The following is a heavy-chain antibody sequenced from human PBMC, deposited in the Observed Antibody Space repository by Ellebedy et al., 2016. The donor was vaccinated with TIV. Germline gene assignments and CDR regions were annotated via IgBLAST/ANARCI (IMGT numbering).Heavy chain of an antibody. J-gene: IGHJ4*02. CDR1: GFTFSNAW. Sequence: GESLKISCAASGFTFSNAWMSWVRQAPGKGLEWVANMKPDGTEKYYVDSVKGRFTISRDNAKNSLYLQMNSLRAEDTAVYYCARAFKRSVVPSYFDYWGQGTLVTVSS. CDR3: ARAFKRSVVPSYFDY. CDR2: MKPDGTEK. V-gene: IGHV3-7*01. D-gene: IGHD2-21*01.